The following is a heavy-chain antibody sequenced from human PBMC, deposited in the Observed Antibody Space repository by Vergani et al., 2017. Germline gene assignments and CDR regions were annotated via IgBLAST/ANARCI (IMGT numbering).Heavy chain of an antibody. D-gene: IGHD3-22*01. CDR2: IYYSGST. V-gene: IGHV4-59*08. Sequence: QVQLQESGPGLVKPSETLSLTCTVSGGSISSHYWSWIRQPPGKGLEWIGYIYYSGSTNYNPSLKSRVTISVDTSKNQFSLKLSSVTAADTAVYYCARHVYYYDSSDLFDPWGQGTLVTVSS. CDR1: GGSISSHY. J-gene: IGHJ5*02. CDR3: ARHVYYYDSSDLFDP.